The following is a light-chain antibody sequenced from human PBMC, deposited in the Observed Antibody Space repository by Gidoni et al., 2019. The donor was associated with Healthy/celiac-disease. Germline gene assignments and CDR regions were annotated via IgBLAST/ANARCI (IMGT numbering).Light chain of an antibody. V-gene: IGLV2-14*01. CDR3: SSYTSSSTVV. Sequence: QSALTQPASVSGSPGQSITISCTGTSRDVGGYNYVSWYQQPPGKAPKRMIYEVSNRPSGGSNRFSCSKSCNTASLTISGLQAEDVADYYCSSYTSSSTVVFGGGTKLTVL. CDR1: SRDVGGYNY. CDR2: EVS. J-gene: IGLJ2*01.